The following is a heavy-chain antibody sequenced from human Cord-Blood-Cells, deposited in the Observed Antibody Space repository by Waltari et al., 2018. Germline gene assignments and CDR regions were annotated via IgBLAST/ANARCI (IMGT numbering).Heavy chain of an antibody. CDR1: GFTFSSYA. Sequence: QVQLVESGGGVVQPGRSLRLSCAASGFTFSSYAMHWVRQAPGKGLEWLAVISYEGSNKYYADSVKCRFTIARDNSKNTLYLQMNSLRAEDTAVYYCAAAAGTNPFDYWGQGTLVTVSS. V-gene: IGHV3-30-3*01. J-gene: IGHJ4*02. D-gene: IGHD6-13*01. CDR3: AAAAGTNPFDY. CDR2: ISYEGSNK.